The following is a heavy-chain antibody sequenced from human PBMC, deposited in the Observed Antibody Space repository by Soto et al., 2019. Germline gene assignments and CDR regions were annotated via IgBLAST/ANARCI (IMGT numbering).Heavy chain of an antibody. D-gene: IGHD3-10*01. CDR2: IKSKTDGGTT. V-gene: IGHV3-15*01. Sequence: LRLSCAASGFTFSNAWMSWVRQAPGKGLEWVGRIKSKTDGGTTDYAAPVKGRFTISRDDSKNTLYLQMNSLKTEDTAVYYCTTDRLLWFGELLYYFDYWGQGTLVTVSS. CDR1: GFTFSNAW. CDR3: TTDRLLWFGELLYYFDY. J-gene: IGHJ4*02.